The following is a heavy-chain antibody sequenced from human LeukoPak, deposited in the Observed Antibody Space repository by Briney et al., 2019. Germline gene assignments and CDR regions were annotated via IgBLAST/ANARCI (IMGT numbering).Heavy chain of an antibody. V-gene: IGHV3-30*04. CDR1: GFTFNQYV. CDR3: VREGYYDSGGPFSGYFDY. D-gene: IGHD3-22*01. CDR2: ISNDGITR. Sequence: GGSLRLSCAASGFTFNQYVIHWASQAPGKGLEWVAVISNDGITRFYATSVKGRCTISRDDSKNTVYLQLSSLRVEDTAVYYCVREGYYDSGGPFSGYFDYWGRGDLVTVSS. J-gene: IGHJ4*02.